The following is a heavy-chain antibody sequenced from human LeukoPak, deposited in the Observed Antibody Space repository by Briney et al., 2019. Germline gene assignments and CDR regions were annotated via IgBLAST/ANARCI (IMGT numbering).Heavy chain of an antibody. CDR2: ITADSGTT. V-gene: IGHV3-48*02. CDR1: GFXFSTKS. CDR3: ASRDYFDY. Sequence: PGGSLRLSCAVSGFXFSTKSINWVRQAPGKGLEWVSYITADSGTTYYADSVKGRFTISKHNAKNSLYLQMNSLRDEDTAVYYCASRDYFDYWGQGTLVTVST. J-gene: IGHJ4*02.